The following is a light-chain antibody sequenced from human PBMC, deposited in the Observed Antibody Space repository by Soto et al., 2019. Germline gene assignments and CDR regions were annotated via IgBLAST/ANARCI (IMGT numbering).Light chain of an antibody. J-gene: IGKJ4*01. CDR1: QTIRNY. CDR3: QQSYSTHR. CDR2: AAS. Sequence: DIQMTQSPSPLSASVGDRVTITCRASQTIRNYLNWYQQKPGEAPKLLIYAASRLQSGVPSRFSGSGSGTDFTLTINTLQPEDIATYYCQQSYSTHRFGGGTK. V-gene: IGKV1-39*01.